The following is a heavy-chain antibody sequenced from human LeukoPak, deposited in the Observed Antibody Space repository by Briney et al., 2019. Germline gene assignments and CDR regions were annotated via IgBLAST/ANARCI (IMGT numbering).Heavy chain of an antibody. CDR2: INTNTGNP. J-gene: IGHJ4*02. CDR3: ARSPYGAPFDY. CDR1: GYTFTGYY. D-gene: IGHD4-17*01. V-gene: IGHV7-4-1*02. Sequence: ASVKVSCKASGYTFTGYYMHWVRQAPGQGLEWMGWINTNTGNPTYAQGFTGRFVFSLDTSVSTAYLQISSLKAEDTAVYYCARSPYGAPFDYWGQGTLVTVSS.